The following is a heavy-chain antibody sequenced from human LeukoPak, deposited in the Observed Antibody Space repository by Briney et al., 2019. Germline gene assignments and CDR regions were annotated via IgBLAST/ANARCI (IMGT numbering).Heavy chain of an antibody. CDR2: IYYSGST. D-gene: IGHD6-13*01. J-gene: IGHJ4*02. Sequence: SETLSLTCTVSGGSISSYYWSWIRQPPGKGLEWIGYIYYSGSTNYNPSLKSRVTISVDTSKNQFSLKLSSVTAANTAVYYCARGIAAAGTVGHGDDYWGQGTLVTVSS. CDR1: GGSISSYY. CDR3: ARGIAAAGTVGHGDDY. V-gene: IGHV4-59*12.